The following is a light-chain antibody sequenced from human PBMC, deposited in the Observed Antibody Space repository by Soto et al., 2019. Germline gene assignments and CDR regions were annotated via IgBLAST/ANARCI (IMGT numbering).Light chain of an antibody. Sequence: DIQMTQSPSSLSASVGDRVSITCQASQDIGNYLNWYQQIPGKAPKLLISAASTLHSGVPSRFSGSGSGTDFTLTISSLQPEDFATYYCQQLWTYPLTFGGGTKVDIK. CDR2: AAS. V-gene: IGKV1-9*01. J-gene: IGKJ4*01. CDR3: QQLWTYPLT. CDR1: QDIGNY.